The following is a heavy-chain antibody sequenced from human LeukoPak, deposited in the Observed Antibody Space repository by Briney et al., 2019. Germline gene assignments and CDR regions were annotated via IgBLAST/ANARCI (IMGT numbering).Heavy chain of an antibody. CDR1: GYTFADYG. CDR2: ISAYNGNT. Sequence: ASVKVSCKASGYTFADYGITWVRQAPGQGLEWMGWISAYNGNTKYAQNLQGRVTMTTDTSTSTAYMDLRSLTSDDTAVYYCARDGCFGGSCYSDYYYVMDVWGQGTTVTVSS. V-gene: IGHV1-18*01. J-gene: IGHJ6*02. D-gene: IGHD2-15*01. CDR3: ARDGCFGGSCYSDYYYVMDV.